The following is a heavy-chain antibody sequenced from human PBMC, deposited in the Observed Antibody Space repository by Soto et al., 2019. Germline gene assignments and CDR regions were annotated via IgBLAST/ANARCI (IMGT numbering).Heavy chain of an antibody. Sequence: QVQLVQSGAEVKKPGASVKVSCKASGYTFTSYDINWVRQATGQGLEWMGWMNPNSGNTGYAQKFQGRVTMTRNTSISTAYMELSSLRSEDTAVYYCARDGLMNEYYYGSGQSWFDPWGQGTLVTVSS. J-gene: IGHJ5*02. V-gene: IGHV1-8*01. CDR1: GYTFTSYD. CDR3: ARDGLMNEYYYGSGQSWFDP. CDR2: MNPNSGNT. D-gene: IGHD3-10*01.